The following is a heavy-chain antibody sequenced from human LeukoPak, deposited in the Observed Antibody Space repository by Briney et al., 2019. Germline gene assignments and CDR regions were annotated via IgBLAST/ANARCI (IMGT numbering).Heavy chain of an antibody. J-gene: IGHJ6*02. CDR3: ATAVAGTTYYYYYGMDV. D-gene: IGHD6-19*01. V-gene: IGHV3-23*01. Sequence: PGGSLRLSCAASGFTFSSYAMSWVRQAPGKGLEWVSAISGSGGSTYYADSVKGRFTISRDNSKNTLYLQMNSLRAEDTAVYYCATAVAGTTYYYYYGMDVWGQGTTVTVSS. CDR2: ISGSGGST. CDR1: GFTFSSYA.